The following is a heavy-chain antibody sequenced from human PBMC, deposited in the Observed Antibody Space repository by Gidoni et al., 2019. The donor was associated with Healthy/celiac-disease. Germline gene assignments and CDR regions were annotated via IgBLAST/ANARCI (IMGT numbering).Heavy chain of an antibody. CDR2: ISYDGSNK. Sequence: QVQLVESGGGVVQPGRSLRLSCSASGFPFRSYGMHWVRQAPGKGLEWVAVISYDGSNKYYADSVKGRFTISRDNSKNTLYLQMNSLRAEDTAVYYCAKDRASYGTLPFDYWGQGTLVTVSS. CDR3: AKDRASYGTLPFDY. CDR1: GFPFRSYG. V-gene: IGHV3-30*18. J-gene: IGHJ4*02. D-gene: IGHD5-18*01.